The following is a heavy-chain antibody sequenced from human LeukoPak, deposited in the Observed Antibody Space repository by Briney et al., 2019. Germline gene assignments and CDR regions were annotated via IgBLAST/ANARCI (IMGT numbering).Heavy chain of an antibody. Sequence: ASVKVSCKASGYTFTSYAMNWMRQAPGQGLEWMGWINTNTGNPTYAQGFTGRFVFSLDTSVSTAYLQISSLKAEDTAVYYCARGPPYYDILTGYSHTFDYWGQGTLVTVSS. CDR3: ARGPPYYDILTGYSHTFDY. CDR1: GYTFTSYA. V-gene: IGHV7-4-1*02. CDR2: INTNTGNP. D-gene: IGHD3-9*01. J-gene: IGHJ4*02.